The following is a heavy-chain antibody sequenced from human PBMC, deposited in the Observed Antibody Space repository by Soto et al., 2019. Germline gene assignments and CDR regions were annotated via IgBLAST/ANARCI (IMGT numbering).Heavy chain of an antibody. CDR3: ARSQGSSTTLEIYYYYYYGMDV. Sequence: QVQLVQSGAEVKKPGSSVRVSCKASGGTFSSYAISWVRQAPGQGLEWMGGIIPISDTTNYPQKFQRRVTITADESTSTANMELSSLRSEDSAVYYCARSQGSSTTLEIYYYYYYGMDVWGQGTTVTVSS. D-gene: IGHD2-2*01. J-gene: IGHJ6*02. CDR2: IIPISDTT. V-gene: IGHV1-69*01. CDR1: GGTFSSYA.